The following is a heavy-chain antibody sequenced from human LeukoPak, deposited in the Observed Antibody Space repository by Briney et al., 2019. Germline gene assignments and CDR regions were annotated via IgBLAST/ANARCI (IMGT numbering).Heavy chain of an antibody. Sequence: GGSLRLSCAASGFTFRTYWMSGVRQPPGKGLEWVANIKQDGSENYYVDSVKGRFTISRDNAKNSLYLQMNSLRVEDTAVYYCARGYFSSSGRGMDVWGQGTTVTVSS. CDR1: GFTFRTYW. D-gene: IGHD6-13*01. CDR3: ARGYFSSSGRGMDV. CDR2: IKQDGSEN. V-gene: IGHV3-7*01. J-gene: IGHJ6*02.